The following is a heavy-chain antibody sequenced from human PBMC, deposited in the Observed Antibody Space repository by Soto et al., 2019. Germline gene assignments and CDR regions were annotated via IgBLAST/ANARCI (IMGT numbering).Heavy chain of an antibody. J-gene: IGHJ4*02. D-gene: IGHD5-12*01. CDR2: ISGSGGST. Sequence: EVQLLDSGGGLVQPGGSLRLSCAASGFTFSNYAMNWVRQAPGKGLDWVSAISGSGGSTYYADSVKGRFTISRDNSKNTLYRQMSSLRAEYTCVYYCAKGPLASCYDLDYWGQGTLVTVSS. CDR1: GFTFSNYA. V-gene: IGHV3-23*01. CDR3: AKGPLASCYDLDY.